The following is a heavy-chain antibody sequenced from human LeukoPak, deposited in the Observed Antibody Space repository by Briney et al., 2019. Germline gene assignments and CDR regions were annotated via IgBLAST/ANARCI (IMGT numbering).Heavy chain of an antibody. V-gene: IGHV3-20*04. CDR3: AKDSGWQLLRAEYFQH. CDR1: GFTFSSYS. J-gene: IGHJ1*01. D-gene: IGHD2-15*01. Sequence: GSLRLSCAASGFTFSSYSMNWVRQAPGKGLEWVSGINWNGGSTGYADSVKGRFTISRDNSKNTLYLQMRSLRTEDTALYYCAKDSGWQLLRAEYFQHWGQGALVTVS. CDR2: INWNGGST.